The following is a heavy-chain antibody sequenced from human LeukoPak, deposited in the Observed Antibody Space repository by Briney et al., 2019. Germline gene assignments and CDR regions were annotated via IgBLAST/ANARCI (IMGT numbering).Heavy chain of an antibody. Sequence: SQTLSLTCTVSGVSISSFCWSWLRQPATKGLEWIGRVCNSGNTNYNPSLRSRVIMSIDTSKNQLSLDLSSVTAADTAVYHCARGEAVPAAMGDLFDYWGQGTLVTVSS. CDR3: ARGEAVPAAMGDLFDY. J-gene: IGHJ4*02. CDR1: GVSISSFC. CDR2: VCNSGNT. V-gene: IGHV4-4*07. D-gene: IGHD2-2*01.